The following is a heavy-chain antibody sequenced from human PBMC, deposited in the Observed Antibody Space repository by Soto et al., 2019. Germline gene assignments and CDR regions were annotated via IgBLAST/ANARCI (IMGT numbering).Heavy chain of an antibody. Sequence: GGSLRLSCAASGFTFSSYSMNWVRQAPGKGLEWVSSISSSSSYIYYADSVKGRFTISRDNAKNSLYLQMNSLRAEDTAVYYCARAGYGDAYYYYYGMDVWGQGTTVTVSS. D-gene: IGHD4-17*01. J-gene: IGHJ6*02. CDR2: ISSSSSYI. CDR1: GFTFSSYS. V-gene: IGHV3-21*01. CDR3: ARAGYGDAYYYYYGMDV.